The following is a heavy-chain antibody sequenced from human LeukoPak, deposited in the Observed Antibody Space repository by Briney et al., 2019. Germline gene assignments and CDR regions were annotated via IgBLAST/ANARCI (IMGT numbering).Heavy chain of an antibody. Sequence: SETLSLTCTVSGGSINNYYWNWVRQPPGKGLEWIGYIYNSGSTSGSTNYNPSLKSRVTISGDTSKNQFSLRLSSVTAADTAVYYCARGDYYYYMDVWGKGTTVTVSS. CDR3: ARGDYYYYMDV. J-gene: IGHJ6*03. V-gene: IGHV4-4*08. CDR2: IYNSGSTSGST. CDR1: GGSINNYY.